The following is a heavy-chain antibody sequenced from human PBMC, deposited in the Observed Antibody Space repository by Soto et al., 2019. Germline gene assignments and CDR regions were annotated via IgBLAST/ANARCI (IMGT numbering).Heavy chain of an antibody. V-gene: IGHV1-2*02. CDR2: ISPKSGGT. J-gene: IGHJ4*02. D-gene: IGHD3-9*01. Sequence: ASVNLSWKTAGYTFIYYYMHWVRQNTGQGFEWMGRISPKSGGTNYAQKFQGRVSMTWDTSLKTAYMELSSLMSEDTAVYYCARPPGYISDWYYFDLWGQGTQVTVSS. CDR1: GYTFIYYY. CDR3: ARPPGYISDWYYFDL.